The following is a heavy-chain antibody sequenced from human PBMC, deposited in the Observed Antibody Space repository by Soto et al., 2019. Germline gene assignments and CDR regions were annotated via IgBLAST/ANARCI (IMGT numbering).Heavy chain of an antibody. CDR1: GFTFSSHA. Sequence: EVHLLESGGGLVQPGGSLRLSCAASGFTFSSHAMSWVRQAPGKGLQWISSISSSGISKYYADSVKGRFTISRDDSKNPLYLQMNSLRADDPAVYYCAKTGLEWELDYWGQGTLVTVSS. CDR3: AKTGLEWELDY. J-gene: IGHJ4*02. V-gene: IGHV3-23*01. D-gene: IGHD3-3*01. CDR2: ISSSGISK.